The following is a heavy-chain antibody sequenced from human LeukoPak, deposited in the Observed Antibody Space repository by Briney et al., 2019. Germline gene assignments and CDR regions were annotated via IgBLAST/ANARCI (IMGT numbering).Heavy chain of an antibody. J-gene: IGHJ4*02. V-gene: IGHV3-23*01. CDR3: AKNITMMVF. CDR2: IRGHDEAT. Sequence: QSGGSLRLSCAASGFKFSNYDMNWVRQAPGKGLEWVSAIRGHDEATYYADSVKGRLTISRDNSLDTMYLQMNSLTTEDTAVYYCAKNITMMVFWGQGTLVTVSS. CDR1: GFKFSNYD. D-gene: IGHD3-22*01.